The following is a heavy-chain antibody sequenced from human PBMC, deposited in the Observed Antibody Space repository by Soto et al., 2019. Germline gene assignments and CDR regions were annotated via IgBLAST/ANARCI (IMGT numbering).Heavy chain of an antibody. CDR3: ASDSHCSGGPCPMGGFDM. V-gene: IGHV5-51*01. J-gene: IGHJ3*02. CDR2: IYPGNSDT. CDR1: GYGFRIHW. D-gene: IGHD2-15*01. Sequence: GESLKISCQGSGYGFRIHWVAWLRQMPGKGLEWVGFIYPGNSDTIYSPSFQGQVTISADLALSTTYLQWDTLKPSDTAIYFCASDSHCSGGPCPMGGFDMWGQGTMVTVSS.